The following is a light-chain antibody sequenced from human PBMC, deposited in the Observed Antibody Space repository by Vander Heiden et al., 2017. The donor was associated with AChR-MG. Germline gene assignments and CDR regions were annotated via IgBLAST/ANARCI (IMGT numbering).Light chain of an antibody. CDR2: WAS. CDR3: QQYYSTPRT. J-gene: IGKJ1*01. CDR1: QSVLYSSNNNNY. V-gene: IGKV4-1*01. Sequence: DIVMTQSPDSLAVSLGERATINCKSSQSVLYSSNNNNYLAWYQQKPGQPPRLLIYWASTRESGVPERFSGSGSGTDFTLTISSLQAEDVAVYYCQQYYSTPRTFGQRTKVEIK.